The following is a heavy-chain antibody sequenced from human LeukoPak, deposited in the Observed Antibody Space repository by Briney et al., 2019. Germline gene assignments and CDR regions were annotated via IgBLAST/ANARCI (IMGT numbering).Heavy chain of an antibody. J-gene: IGHJ4*02. V-gene: IGHV3-7*01. CDR2: IKQDGSEK. Sequence: GGSLRLSCAASGFTFSRYWVSWVRQAPGKGLEWVANIKQDGSEKYYVDSVKGRFTISRDNAKSSLYLQMNSLRAEDTTMYYCARGGQILDYWGQGTLVTVSS. CDR3: ARGGQILDY. CDR1: GFTFSRYW.